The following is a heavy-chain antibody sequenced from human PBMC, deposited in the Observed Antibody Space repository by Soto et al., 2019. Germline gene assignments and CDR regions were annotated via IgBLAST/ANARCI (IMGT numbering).Heavy chain of an antibody. CDR3: ARQHYYDSSGYYTWT. CDR1: GGSISSYY. CDR2: IYYSGST. Sequence: RSDTLSLTCTVSGGSISSYYWSWIRQPPGKGLEWIACIYYSGSTYYNPSLKNRVTISADTSNNQFSLRLKSVTAADPAVYYCARQHYYDSSGYYTWTWGQGPLVTVSS. J-gene: IGHJ5*02. V-gene: IGHV4-59*08. D-gene: IGHD3-22*01.